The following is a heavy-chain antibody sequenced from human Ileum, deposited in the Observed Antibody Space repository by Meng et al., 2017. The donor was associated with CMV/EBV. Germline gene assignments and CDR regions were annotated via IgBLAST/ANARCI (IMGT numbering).Heavy chain of an antibody. CDR3: ARGNYFAMDV. CDR1: GFTFSNYW. Sequence: GESLKISCVASGFTFSNYWMHWVRQVPGKGLVRVSRISSDGSSTTHADSVKGRFTISRDNAKNTLYLQMNSLRAEDTALYYCARGNYFAMDVWGQGTTVTVSS. J-gene: IGHJ6*02. CDR2: ISSDGSST. V-gene: IGHV3-74*03.